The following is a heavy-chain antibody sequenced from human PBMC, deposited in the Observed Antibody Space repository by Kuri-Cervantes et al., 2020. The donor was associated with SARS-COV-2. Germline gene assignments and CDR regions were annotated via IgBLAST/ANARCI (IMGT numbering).Heavy chain of an antibody. Sequence: GSLRLSCTVSGGSISSYYWSWIRQPPGKGLEWIGYIYYSGSTNYNPSLKSRVTISVDTSKNQFSLKLSSVTAADTAVYYCAREQLFPSYYFDYWGQGTLVTVSS. CDR3: AREQLFPSYYFDY. V-gene: IGHV4-59*01. J-gene: IGHJ4*02. CDR1: GGSISSYY. D-gene: IGHD6-13*01. CDR2: IYYSGST.